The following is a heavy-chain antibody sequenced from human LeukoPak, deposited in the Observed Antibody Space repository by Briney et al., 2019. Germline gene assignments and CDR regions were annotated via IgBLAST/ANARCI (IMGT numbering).Heavy chain of an antibody. CDR2: IYYSGST. J-gene: IGHJ4*02. CDR3: ARVYYDSSGMPLDY. D-gene: IGHD3-22*01. V-gene: IGHV4-59*01. CDR1: GGSISSYY. Sequence: SETLSLTCTVSGGSISSYYWSWIRQPPGKGLEWIGYIYYSGSTNYNPSLKSRVTISVDTSKNQFSLKLSSVTAADTAVYYCARVYYDSSGMPLDYWGQRTLVTVCS.